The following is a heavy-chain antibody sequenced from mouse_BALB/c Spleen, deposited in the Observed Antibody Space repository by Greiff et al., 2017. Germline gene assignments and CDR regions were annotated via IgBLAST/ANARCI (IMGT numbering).Heavy chain of an antibody. V-gene: IGHV2-6-4*01. CDR2: IWGGGST. J-gene: IGHJ3*01. D-gene: IGHD1-1*01. CDR3: ARKPGSSYGGFAY. CDR1: GFSLSSYS. Sequence: QVQLKESGPGLVAPSQCLSITCAVSGFSLSSYSVSWVRQPPGKGLEWLGMIWGGGSTDYNSALKSSLSISKDNSKSQVFLKMNSLQTDDTAMYDCARKPGSSYGGFAYWGQGTLVTVSA.